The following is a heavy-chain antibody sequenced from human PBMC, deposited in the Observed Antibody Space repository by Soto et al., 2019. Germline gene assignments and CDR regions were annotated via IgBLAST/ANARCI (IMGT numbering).Heavy chain of an antibody. D-gene: IGHD3-16*01. Sequence: SCPTLVNPTQTLTLTCTFSGFSLSTTGVGXSWIRQPPGKALEWLALIYWHDDKRHSPSLKSRLTITKDTSKNQVVLTMTNMDPVDTATYYCAHRGGATVGLYYFDYWGQGPLVTVSS. CDR3: AHRGGATVGLYYFDY. CDR2: IYWHDDK. V-gene: IGHV2-5*01. J-gene: IGHJ4*02. CDR1: GFSLSTTGVG.